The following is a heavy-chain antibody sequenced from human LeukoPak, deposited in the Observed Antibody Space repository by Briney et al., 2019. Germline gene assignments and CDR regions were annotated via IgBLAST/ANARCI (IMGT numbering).Heavy chain of an antibody. Sequence: SETLSLTCTVSGGSINSYFWSWIRQPPGKGLEWIGYIYYSGSTNYNPSLESRVTISVDTSKNQFSLKLSSVTASDTAVYYCARLPYSSGWYVYWGQGTLVTVSS. CDR3: ARLPYSSGWYVY. V-gene: IGHV4-59*01. D-gene: IGHD6-19*01. J-gene: IGHJ4*02. CDR1: GGSINSYF. CDR2: IYYSGST.